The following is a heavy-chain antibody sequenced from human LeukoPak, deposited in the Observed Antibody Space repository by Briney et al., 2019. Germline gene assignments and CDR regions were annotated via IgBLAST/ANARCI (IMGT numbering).Heavy chain of an antibody. CDR1: GGSISSYY. V-gene: IGHV4-59*01. CDR3: ARLAYYYDSSGYFDY. D-gene: IGHD3-22*01. CDR2: IYYSGST. Sequence: SETLSLTCTVSGGSISSYYWSWIRQPPGKGLEWIGYIYYSGSTNHNPSLKSRVTISVDTSKNQFSLKLSSVTAADTAVYYCARLAYYYDSSGYFDYWGQGTLVTVSS. J-gene: IGHJ4*02.